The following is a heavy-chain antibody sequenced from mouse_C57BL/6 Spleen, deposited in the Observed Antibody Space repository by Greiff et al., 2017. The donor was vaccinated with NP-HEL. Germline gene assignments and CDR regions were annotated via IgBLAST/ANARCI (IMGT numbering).Heavy chain of an antibody. D-gene: IGHD3-1*01. Sequence: VQLQQPGAELVKPGASVKLSCKASGYTFTSYWMHWVKQRPGQGLEWIGMIHPNSGSTNYNEKFKSKATLTVDKSSSTAYMQLSSLTSEDSAVYYCARSRGSSDWYFDVWGTGTTVTVSS. CDR3: ARSRGSSDWYFDV. J-gene: IGHJ1*03. CDR2: IHPNSGST. V-gene: IGHV1-64*01. CDR1: GYTFTSYW.